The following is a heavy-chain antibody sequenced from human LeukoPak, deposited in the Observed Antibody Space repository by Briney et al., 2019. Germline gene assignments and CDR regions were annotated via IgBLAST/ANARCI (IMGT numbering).Heavy chain of an antibody. Sequence: GGSLRLSCAASGFTFSNYAMSWVRQAPGMGLEWVSSISASGGSTYYADSVKGRFTISRDNSKSTLYLQMNTLRAEDTALSYCAKRIAAAGPYFDSWGQGTLVTVSS. V-gene: IGHV3-23*01. CDR3: AKRIAAAGPYFDS. CDR1: GFTFSNYA. D-gene: IGHD6-13*01. CDR2: ISASGGST. J-gene: IGHJ4*02.